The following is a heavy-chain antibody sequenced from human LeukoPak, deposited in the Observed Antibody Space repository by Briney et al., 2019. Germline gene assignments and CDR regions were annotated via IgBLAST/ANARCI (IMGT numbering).Heavy chain of an antibody. CDR3: ARGDFYYDSSGYYHFDY. CDR1: GFTFSNYA. J-gene: IGHJ4*02. V-gene: IGHV3-30-3*01. Sequence: GGSLRLSCAASGFTFSNYAMHWVRQAPGKGLEWVAVISYDGTNKYYADSVKGRFTISRDNSKNTLYLQMNSLRAEDTAAYYCARGDFYYDSSGYYHFDYWGQGTLVTVSS. CDR2: ISYDGTNK. D-gene: IGHD3-22*01.